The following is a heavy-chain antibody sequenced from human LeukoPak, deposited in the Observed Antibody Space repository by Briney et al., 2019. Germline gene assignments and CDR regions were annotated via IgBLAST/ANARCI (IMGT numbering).Heavy chain of an antibody. Sequence: ASVKISCKVSGYTFTSYYMHWVRQAPGQGLEWMGIINPSGVNTDNAQKFQGRVTVTRDTSTSTVYMELSSLRSEDSAVYYCARDPSAFGGSLDYWGQGTLVTVFS. CDR1: GYTFTSYY. J-gene: IGHJ4*02. CDR3: ARDPSAFGGSLDY. CDR2: INPSGVNT. V-gene: IGHV1-46*01. D-gene: IGHD2-15*01.